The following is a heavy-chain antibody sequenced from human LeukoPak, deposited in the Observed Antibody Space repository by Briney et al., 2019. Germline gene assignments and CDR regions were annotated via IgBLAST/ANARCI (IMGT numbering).Heavy chain of an antibody. Sequence: PSETLSLTCTVSGGSISSYYWSWIRQPPGKGLEWIGYIYYSGSTNYNASLKSRVTISVDTSKNQFSLKLSSVTAADTAVYYCARDLGYCSSTSCPQGFDIWGQGTMDTVSS. J-gene: IGHJ3*02. V-gene: IGHV4-59*01. CDR2: IYYSGST. CDR1: GGSISSYY. CDR3: ARDLGYCSSTSCPQGFDI. D-gene: IGHD2-2*01.